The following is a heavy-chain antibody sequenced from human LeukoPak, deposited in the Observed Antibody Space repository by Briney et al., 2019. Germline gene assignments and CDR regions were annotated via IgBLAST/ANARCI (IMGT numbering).Heavy chain of an antibody. Sequence: SETLSLTCAVYGGSFSGYYWSWIRQPPGKGLEWIGEINRSGSTNYNPSLKSRVTISVDTSKNQFSLKLSSVTAADTAVYYCARQSGRLRRYYYYYMDVWGKGTTVTVSS. V-gene: IGHV4-34*01. D-gene: IGHD3-10*01. CDR2: INRSGST. CDR3: ARQSGRLRRYYYYYMDV. J-gene: IGHJ6*03. CDR1: GGSFSGYY.